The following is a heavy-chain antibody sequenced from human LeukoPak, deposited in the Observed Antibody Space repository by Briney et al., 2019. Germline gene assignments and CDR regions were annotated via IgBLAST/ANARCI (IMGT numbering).Heavy chain of an antibody. Sequence: GGSLRLSCAASGFTFNSYAMSWVRQAPGKGLEWVSAMSGSGGSTYYADSVKGRFTISRDNAKDTLYLQINSLRAEDTALYYCAILGGVDAFDIWGQGTMVTVSS. CDR2: MSGSGGST. J-gene: IGHJ3*02. D-gene: IGHD3-16*01. V-gene: IGHV3-23*01. CDR1: GFTFNSYA. CDR3: AILGGVDAFDI.